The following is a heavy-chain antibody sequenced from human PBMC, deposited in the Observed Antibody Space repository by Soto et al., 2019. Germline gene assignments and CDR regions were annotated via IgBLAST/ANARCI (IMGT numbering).Heavy chain of an antibody. J-gene: IGHJ6*02. CDR1: GGTFSSYA. Sequence: SVKVSCKASGGTFSSYAISWVRQAPGQGLEWMGGIIPIFGTANYAQKFQGRVTITADESTSTAYMELSSLRSEDTAVYYCVRANWKREMATIIARGIYYGMDVWGQGTTVTVSS. V-gene: IGHV1-69*13. CDR3: VRANWKREMATIIARGIYYGMDV. D-gene: IGHD5-12*01. CDR2: IIPIFGTA.